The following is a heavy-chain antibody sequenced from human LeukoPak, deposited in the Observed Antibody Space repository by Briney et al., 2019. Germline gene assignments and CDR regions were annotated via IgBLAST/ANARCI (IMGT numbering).Heavy chain of an antibody. V-gene: IGHV3-21*01. CDR1: GFTFSSYS. D-gene: IGHD6-13*01. CDR3: ARFIAATGVDS. Sequence: GGSLRLSCAASGFTFSSYSMNWLRQAPGKGLEWVSSISSSSSYIYYADSVKGRFTISRDNAKNSLFLQMNSLRAGDTAVYYCARFIAATGVDSWGQGTLVTVSS. CDR2: ISSSSSYI. J-gene: IGHJ4*02.